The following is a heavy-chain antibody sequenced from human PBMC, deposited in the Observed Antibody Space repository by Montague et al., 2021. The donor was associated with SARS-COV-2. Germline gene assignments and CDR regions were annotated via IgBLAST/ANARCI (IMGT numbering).Heavy chain of an antibody. V-gene: IGHV4-34*01. CDR3: ARGRQHFNMIVVVMTGGEYYVDY. CDR2: INHRGTS. D-gene: IGHD3-22*01. Sequence: SETLSLTCAVYGGSFSDNYWSWIRKPPGKGLEWIGEINHRGTSNYNPSLTSRVSISVDTSKNQFSLYLGSVTAADTAVYYCARGRQHFNMIVVVMTGGEYYVDYWGQGALVTVSS. CDR1: GGSFSDNY. J-gene: IGHJ4*02.